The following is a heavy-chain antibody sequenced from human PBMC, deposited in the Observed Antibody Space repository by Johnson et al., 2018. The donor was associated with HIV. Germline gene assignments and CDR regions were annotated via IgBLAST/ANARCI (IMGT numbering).Heavy chain of an antibody. CDR1: GFTFDDYA. CDR2: ISWNSGRL. CDR3: AKDDRISS. D-gene: IGHD1-14*01. Sequence: VQLVESEGGLVQPGRSLRLSCTVSGFTFDDYAMHWVRQAPGKGLEWVSGISWNSGRLDYADSVKGRFTISRDNAKSSLYLQMNSLRPEDTALYYCAKDDRISSWGQGTMVIVSS. V-gene: IGHV3-9*01. J-gene: IGHJ3*01.